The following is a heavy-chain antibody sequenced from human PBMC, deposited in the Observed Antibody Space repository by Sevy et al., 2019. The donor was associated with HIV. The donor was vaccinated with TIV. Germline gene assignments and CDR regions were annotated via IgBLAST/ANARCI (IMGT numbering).Heavy chain of an antibody. Sequence: GGSLRLSCAASGFTFSSYGIHWVRQAPGQGLQWVAAIAFDGSNTDYADSVKGRFTISRDNSKNTLFLQMDSLRPEDTAVYYCAKGRIRDILTGWVGAFDPWGQGTLVTVSS. CDR3: AKGRIRDILTGWVGAFDP. CDR1: GFTFSSYG. D-gene: IGHD3-9*01. V-gene: IGHV3-30*18. J-gene: IGHJ5*02. CDR2: IAFDGSNT.